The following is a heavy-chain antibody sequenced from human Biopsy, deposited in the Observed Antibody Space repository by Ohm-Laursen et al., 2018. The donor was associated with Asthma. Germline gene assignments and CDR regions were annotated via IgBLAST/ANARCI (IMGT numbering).Heavy chain of an antibody. Sequence: SLGLPCTALGITFSSSRVHLVPPVPGKGVGWGSPVNGDGRSTSYADSVKGRFTISRDNSKNTLYLQMNSLRPEDTAAYYCARENGQWLIQGSFDIWGQGTMVSVSS. V-gene: IGHV3-74*01. CDR2: VNGDGRST. D-gene: IGHD6-19*01. CDR1: GITFSSSR. CDR3: ARENGQWLIQGSFDI. J-gene: IGHJ3*02.